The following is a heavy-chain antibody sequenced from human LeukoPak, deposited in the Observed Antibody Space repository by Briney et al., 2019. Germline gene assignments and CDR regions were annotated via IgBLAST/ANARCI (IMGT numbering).Heavy chain of an antibody. CDR1: GFTFSRCD. V-gene: IGHV3-30*02. D-gene: IGHD3-10*01. J-gene: IGHJ3*01. CDR3: AKRSMVRGVQFDAFDL. Sequence: GGSLRLSCAASGFTFSRCDMHWVRRAPGKGLEWVAFVLYDGSLKYYADSVRGRVTISRDNSKNTLYLQMNSLRAEDTAVYYCAKRSMVRGVQFDAFDLWGQGTIVTVSS. CDR2: VLYDGSLK.